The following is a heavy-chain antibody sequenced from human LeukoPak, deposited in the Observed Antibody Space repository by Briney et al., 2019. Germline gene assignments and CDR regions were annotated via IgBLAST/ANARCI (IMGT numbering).Heavy chain of an antibody. CDR2: IYYSGST. D-gene: IGHD4-17*01. Sequence: SETLSLTCTVSGGSVTDYYWSWIRQSPGKGLEWIGYIYYSGSTNYNPSLKSRVTISVDTSKNQFSLKLSSVTAADTAVYYCARDRGDYYYYYMDVWGKGTTVTVSS. CDR3: ARDRGDYYYYYMDV. CDR1: GGSVTDYY. J-gene: IGHJ6*03. V-gene: IGHV4-59*02.